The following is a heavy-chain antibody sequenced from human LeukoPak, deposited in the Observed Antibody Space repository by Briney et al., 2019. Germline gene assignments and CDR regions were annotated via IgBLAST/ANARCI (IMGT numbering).Heavy chain of an antibody. J-gene: IGHJ1*01. Sequence: GGSLRLSCAASGFTFSNYEMNWVRQAPGKGLEWVSYISSSASTIYYADSVKGRFTISRDNAKNSLYLQMNSLRAEDTAVYYCAKDDDWGRYKDWGQGTLVTVSS. CDR2: ISSSASTI. V-gene: IGHV3-48*03. D-gene: IGHD3-16*01. CDR1: GFTFSNYE. CDR3: AKDDDWGRYKD.